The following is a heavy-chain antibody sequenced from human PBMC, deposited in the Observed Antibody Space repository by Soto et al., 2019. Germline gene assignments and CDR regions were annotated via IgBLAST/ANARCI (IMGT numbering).Heavy chain of an antibody. Sequence: EAQLVESGGGLVQPGGSLRLSCAASGFTFSNYEMHWVRQAPGKGLEYVSGISNNGAHTDYAKSVEGRFTISRDNSQNTLDRQMGSLRAEDMALYYCARRGYGSRWPNVYMDVWGKGTTVTVSS. V-gene: IGHV3-64*01. CDR3: ARRGYGSRWPNVYMDV. D-gene: IGHD6-13*01. J-gene: IGHJ6*03. CDR1: GFTFSNYE. CDR2: ISNNGAHT.